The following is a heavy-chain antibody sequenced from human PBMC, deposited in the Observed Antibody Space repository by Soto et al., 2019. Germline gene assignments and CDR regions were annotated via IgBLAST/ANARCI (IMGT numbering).Heavy chain of an antibody. CDR3: ARDARGDEAPMEY. J-gene: IGHJ4*02. CDR1: GYTFTGYY. CDR2: INPNSGGT. D-gene: IGHD1-1*01. V-gene: IGHV1-2*04. Sequence: ASVKVSCKASGYTFTGYYMHWVRQAPGQGLEWMGWINPNSGGTNYAQKFQGWVTMTRDTSISTAYMELSRLRSDDTAVYYCARDARGDEAPMEYWGQGTLVTVFS.